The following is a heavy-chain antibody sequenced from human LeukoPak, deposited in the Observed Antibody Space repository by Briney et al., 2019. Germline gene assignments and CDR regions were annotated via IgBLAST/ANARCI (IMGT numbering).Heavy chain of an antibody. D-gene: IGHD2-15*01. CDR2: IYHSGST. J-gene: IGHJ4*02. CDR3: ARGGYCSGGSCYGDYVHFDY. V-gene: IGHV4-30-2*01. CDR1: GGSISSGGYS. Sequence: PSETLSLTCAVSGGSISSGGYSWSWIRQPPGKGLEWIGYIYHSGSTYYNPSLKSRVTISVDRSKNQFSLKLSSVTAADTAVYYCARGGYCSGGSCYGDYVHFDYWGQGTLVTVSS.